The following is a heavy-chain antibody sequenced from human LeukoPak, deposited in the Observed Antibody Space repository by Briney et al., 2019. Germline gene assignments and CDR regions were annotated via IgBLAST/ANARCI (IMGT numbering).Heavy chain of an antibody. CDR3: TTTYIVASTRKFGDS. J-gene: IGHJ4*02. CDR1: GFIFSNAW. Sequence: GGSLRLSCAASGFIFSNAWMNWVRQAPGKGLEWVGRIKSKTEGGTTDYAAPVKGRFTISRDDSQNTVDLQISSLTAEDTAMYFCTTTYIVASTRKFGDSWGQGTLVTVSS. D-gene: IGHD5-12*01. CDR2: IKSKTEGGTT. V-gene: IGHV3-15*01.